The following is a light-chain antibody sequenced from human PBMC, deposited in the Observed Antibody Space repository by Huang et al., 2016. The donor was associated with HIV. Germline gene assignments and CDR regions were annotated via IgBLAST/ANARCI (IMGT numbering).Light chain of an antibody. CDR1: QDISNY. CDR2: DAT. CDR3: QQFDNVPYS. Sequence: DIQMTQSPSSLSASIGDRVTITCQASQDISNYLNWYQQKPGKAPKLLLYDATNSEAGFPSRFSWSGSGTDFTLTISRLQPEDFATYYCQQFDNVPYSFGQGTRLEIK. V-gene: IGKV1-33*01. J-gene: IGKJ2*03.